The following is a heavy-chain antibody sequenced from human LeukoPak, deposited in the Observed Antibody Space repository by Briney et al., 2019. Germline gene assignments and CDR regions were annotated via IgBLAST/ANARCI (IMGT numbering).Heavy chain of an antibody. V-gene: IGHV4-39*07. CDR3: ARDRAYYYDRTGYRIDY. J-gene: IGHJ4*02. CDR1: GDSISNTNYY. Sequence: PSETLSLTCTVSGDSISNTNYYWGWVRQPPGKGLEWIGEIYHSGSTNYNPSLKSRVTISVDKSKNQFSLKLSSVTAADTAVYYCARDRAYYYDRTGYRIDYWGQGTLVTVSS. D-gene: IGHD3-22*01. CDR2: IYHSGST.